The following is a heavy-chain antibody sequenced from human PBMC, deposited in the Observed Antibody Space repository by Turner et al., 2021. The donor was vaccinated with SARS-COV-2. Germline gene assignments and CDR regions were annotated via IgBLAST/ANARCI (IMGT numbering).Heavy chain of an antibody. CDR1: GRSISSSSYY. V-gene: IGHV4-39*01. CDR2: IYYSGST. Sequence: QLQLQESCPGLLNRSKTLSLTCTVSGRSISSSSYYWSWIRQPPGNGLERLGGIYYSGSTYYNTTLKSRVTISVDTSKNQFYQKVSPETAADTAVYHCVYYTVTESKYYYNGMDVWGQGTTVTVSS. CDR3: VYYTVTESKYYYNGMDV. J-gene: IGHJ6*02. D-gene: IGHD4-4*01.